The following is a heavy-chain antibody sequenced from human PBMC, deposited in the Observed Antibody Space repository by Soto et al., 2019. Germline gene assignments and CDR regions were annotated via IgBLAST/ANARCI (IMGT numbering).Heavy chain of an antibody. V-gene: IGHV1-18*01. CDR1: GYTFTIYG. CDR2: ISAYNGNT. Sequence: ASVKVSCTSSGYTFTIYGISWVRQAPGQGLEWMGWISAYNGNTNYAQKLQGRVTMTTDTSTSTAYMELRSLRSDDTAVYYCARPWLRYYYGMDVWGQGTTVTVSS. J-gene: IGHJ6*02. D-gene: IGHD5-12*01. CDR3: ARPWLRYYYGMDV.